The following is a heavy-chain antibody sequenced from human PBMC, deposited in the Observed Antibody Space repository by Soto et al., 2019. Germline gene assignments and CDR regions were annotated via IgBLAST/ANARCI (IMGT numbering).Heavy chain of an antibody. J-gene: IGHJ6*02. CDR3: AKDLGSGKPYYYYAMDV. D-gene: IGHD3-10*01. CDR2: ISYDGSNK. V-gene: IGHV3-30*18. CDR1: GFTFSKYG. Sequence: VQLVESGGGLVQPGGSLRLSCAASGFTFSKYGMHWVRQAPGKGLEWVAVISYDGSNKYYAESVKGRFIISRDKSENTLYLQMNSLRAEDTALYYCAKDLGSGKPYYYYAMDVWGQGTTVTVSS.